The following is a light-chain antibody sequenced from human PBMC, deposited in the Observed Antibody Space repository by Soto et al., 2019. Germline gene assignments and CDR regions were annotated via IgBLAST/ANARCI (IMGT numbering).Light chain of an antibody. CDR1: SSDVGAYDF. CDR3: SSYTTSSTRV. Sequence: QSVLTQPASVSGSPGQSITISCTGTSSDVGAYDFVSWYQQHPDKAPKLMIYAVRKRPSGVSNRFSGSKSVNTATLTISGLQAEDEADYYCSSYTTSSTRVFGTGTKVTVL. V-gene: IGLV2-14*03. J-gene: IGLJ1*01. CDR2: AVR.